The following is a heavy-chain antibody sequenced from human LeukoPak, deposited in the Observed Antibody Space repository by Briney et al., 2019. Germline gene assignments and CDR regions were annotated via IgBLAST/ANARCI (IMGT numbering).Heavy chain of an antibody. CDR2: ISAYNGNT. D-gene: IGHD3-16*02. J-gene: IGHJ4*02. CDR3: ARGPPQEDYVWGSYRSDY. CDR1: GYTFTSYG. Sequence: ASVKVSCKASGYTFTSYGISWVRQAPGQGLEWMGWISAYNGNTNYAQKLQGRVTMTTDTSTSTAYMELRGLRSDDTAVYYCARGPPQEDYVWGSYRSDYWGQGTLVTVSS. V-gene: IGHV1-18*01.